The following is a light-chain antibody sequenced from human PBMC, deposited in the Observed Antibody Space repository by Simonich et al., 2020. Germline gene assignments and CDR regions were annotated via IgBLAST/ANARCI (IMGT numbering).Light chain of an antibody. J-gene: IGLJ3*02. CDR3: SSYTSSSTLV. CDR1: SGSIASNY. Sequence: NFMLTQPHSVSESPGKTVTISCTRSSGSIASNYVQWYQQRPGSSPTTVIYEDNHRPSGVPDRFSGSIDSSSNSASLTISGLQAEDEADYYCSSYTSSSTLVFGGGTKLTVL. V-gene: IGLV6-57*01. CDR2: EDN.